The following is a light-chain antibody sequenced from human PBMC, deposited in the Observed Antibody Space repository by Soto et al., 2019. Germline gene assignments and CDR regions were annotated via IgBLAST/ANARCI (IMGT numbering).Light chain of an antibody. CDR3: QQYASSPLLT. J-gene: IGKJ4*01. Sequence: EIVLTQSPGTLSLSPGETATLSCRASQTIGRNYLAWYQQKPGQAPRLLIFGTSTRATGIPDRFSGSGSGTDFPLSISRLEPEDCAVYYVQQYASSPLLTFGGGTKVEIK. CDR1: QTIGRNY. V-gene: IGKV3-20*01. CDR2: GTS.